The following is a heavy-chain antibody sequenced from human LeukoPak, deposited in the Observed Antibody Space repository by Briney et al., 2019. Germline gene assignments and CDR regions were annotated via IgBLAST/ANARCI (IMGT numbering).Heavy chain of an antibody. Sequence: QPGRSLRLFCAASGFTFRSYGMHWVRQTPGKGLEWVAVISYDGGNKYYADSVKGRFTISRDNSKNTLYLQMNSLRTEDTAVYYCAKDIGEGGQWAFNYWGQGTLVTVSS. CDR1: GFTFRSYG. CDR3: AKDIGEGGQWAFNY. J-gene: IGHJ4*02. CDR2: ISYDGGNK. V-gene: IGHV3-30*18. D-gene: IGHD3-10*01.